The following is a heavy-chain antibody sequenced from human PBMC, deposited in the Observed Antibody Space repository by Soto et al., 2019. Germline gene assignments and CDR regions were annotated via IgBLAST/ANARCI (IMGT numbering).Heavy chain of an antibody. CDR3: ARGEGIVDN. CDR1: GFTFNNNW. Sequence: EVQLVESGGGLVQPGGCLRLSCAASGFTFNNNWMTWVRQAAGKGLEWVASIKEDGSNTYYADSVRGRFALSRDNAKNSLYLQMNSLRAEDTAVYYCARGEGIVDNWGQGTLVTVSS. CDR2: IKEDGSNT. V-gene: IGHV3-7*01. J-gene: IGHJ4*02.